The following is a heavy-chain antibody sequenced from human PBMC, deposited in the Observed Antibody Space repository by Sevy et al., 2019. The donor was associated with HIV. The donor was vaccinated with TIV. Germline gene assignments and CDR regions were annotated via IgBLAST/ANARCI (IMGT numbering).Heavy chain of an antibody. CDR2: ISAYNGNT. J-gene: IGHJ4*02. D-gene: IGHD3-22*01. CDR1: GYTFTSYG. CDR3: ARLSRVRETYYYDSSGYYSDY. Sequence: ASVKVSCKASGYTFTSYGISWVRQAPGQGLEWMGWISAYNGNTNYAQKLQGRVTMTTDTSTSTAYMELRSLRSDDTAVYYCARLSRVRETYYYDSSGYYSDYWGQGTLVTVSS. V-gene: IGHV1-18*04.